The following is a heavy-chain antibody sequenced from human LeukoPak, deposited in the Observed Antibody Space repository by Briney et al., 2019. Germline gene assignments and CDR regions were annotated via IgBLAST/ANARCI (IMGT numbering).Heavy chain of an antibody. CDR2: ISWNSGSI. J-gene: IGHJ4*02. D-gene: IGHD3-10*01. CDR1: GFTFDDYA. V-gene: IGHV3-9*01. Sequence: GGSLRLSCAASGFTFDDYAMHWVRQAPGKGLEWVSGISWNSGSIGYADSMKGRFTISRDNAKNSLYLQMNSLRAEDTALYYCAKLGELWGDWGQGTLVTVSS. CDR3: AKLGELWGD.